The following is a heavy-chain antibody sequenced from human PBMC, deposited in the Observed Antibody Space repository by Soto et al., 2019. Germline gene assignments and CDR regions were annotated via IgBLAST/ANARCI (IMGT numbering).Heavy chain of an antibody. Sequence: QLQLLESGPGLVKASETLSLTCSVSGGSISTSRSYWAWIRQPPGKGLEWLVNIFYSGSPFYNPPSASRFSVSVDPPKTGFPLKWRSVPAADTAVYDGANQPTTGDTALCFAPWGQGTLVTFSS. CDR1: GGSISTSRSY. CDR2: IFYSGSP. CDR3: ANQPTTGDTALCFAP. V-gene: IGHV4-39*01. J-gene: IGHJ5*02. D-gene: IGHD2-2*01.